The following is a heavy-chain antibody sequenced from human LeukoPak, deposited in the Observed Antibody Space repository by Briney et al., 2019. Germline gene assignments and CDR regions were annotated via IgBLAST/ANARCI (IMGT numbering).Heavy chain of an antibody. J-gene: IGHJ5*02. CDR1: GYTFTSYY. V-gene: IGHV1-2*02. CDR3: ARDRITIFGVVIIGWFDP. Sequence: ASVKVSCKASGYTFTSYYMHWVRQAPGQGLEWMGWINPNSGGTNYAQKFQGRVTMTRDTSISTAYMELSRLRSDDTAVYYCARDRITIFGVVIIGWFDPWGQGTLVTVSS. D-gene: IGHD3-3*01. CDR2: INPNSGGT.